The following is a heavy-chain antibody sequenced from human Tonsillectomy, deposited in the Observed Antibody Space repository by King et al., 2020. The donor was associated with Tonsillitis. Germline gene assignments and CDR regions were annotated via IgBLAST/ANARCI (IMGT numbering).Heavy chain of an antibody. CDR1: GVTFNNCS. V-gene: IGHV3-48*01. D-gene: IGHD3-3*01. J-gene: IGHJ4*02. Sequence: VQLVESGGGLVQPGGSLRLSCAASGVTFNNCSMNWVRQAPGKGLEWVAYINTSNSTIYYADFVKGRFTISRDNAKNSLYLQMNSLRADDTAVYYCARRDYDFWSAFDYRGQGTLVTVSS. CDR2: INTSNSTI. CDR3: ARRDYDFWSAFDY.